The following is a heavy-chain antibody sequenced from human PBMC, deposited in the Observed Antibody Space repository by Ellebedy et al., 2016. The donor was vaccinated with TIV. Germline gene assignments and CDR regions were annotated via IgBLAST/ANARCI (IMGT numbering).Heavy chain of an antibody. CDR2: ISTTGDTI. J-gene: IGHJ6*02. CDR3: ARDRSSWQPRHYYYGMDA. Sequence: GESLKISCAASGFTSSTYSMNWVRQAPGKGLEWVSFISTTGDTIYYADSVKGRFTISRDNAKNSLYLQMDSLRDDDTAVYYCARDRSSWQPRHYYYGMDAWGQGTTVTVSS. D-gene: IGHD6-13*01. V-gene: IGHV3-48*02. CDR1: GFTSSTYS.